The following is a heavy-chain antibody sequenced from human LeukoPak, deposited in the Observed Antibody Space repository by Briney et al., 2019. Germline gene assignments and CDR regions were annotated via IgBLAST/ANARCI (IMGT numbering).Heavy chain of an antibody. V-gene: IGHV3-30*18. J-gene: IGHJ4*02. D-gene: IGHD6-13*01. Sequence: PGGSLRLSCAASGFTFSSYGMHWVRQAPGKGLEWVAVISYDGSNKYYADSVKGRFTISRDNSKNTLYLQMNSLRAEDTAVYYCAKESSSWKNYWGQGTLVTVSS. CDR2: ISYDGSNK. CDR3: AKESSSWKNY. CDR1: GFTFSSYG.